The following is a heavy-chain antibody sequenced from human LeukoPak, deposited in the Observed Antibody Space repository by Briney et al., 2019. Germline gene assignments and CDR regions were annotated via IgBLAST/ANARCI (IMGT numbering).Heavy chain of an antibody. D-gene: IGHD3-3*01. CDR3: ARPPYYDFWSGYSIDYYYYYGMDV. J-gene: IGHJ6*02. CDR1: GFTFSSYA. Sequence: GGSLRLSCAASGFTFSSYAMSWVRQAPGKGLEWVSSISSSSSYIYYADSVKGRFTISRDNAKNSLYLQMNSLRAEDTAVYYCARPPYYDFWSGYSIDYYYYYGMDVWGQGTTVTVSS. V-gene: IGHV3-21*01. CDR2: ISSSSSYI.